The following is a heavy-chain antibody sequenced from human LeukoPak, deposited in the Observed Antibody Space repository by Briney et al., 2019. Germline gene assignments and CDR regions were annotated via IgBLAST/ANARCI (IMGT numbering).Heavy chain of an antibody. CDR3: AKTDKQWLDTIDY. CDR1: GFTFSNYG. Sequence: GGSLRLSCAASGFTFSNYGMHWVRQAPGKGLEWVALISYDGNHKYCADSVKGRFTISRDNSKNTLYLQVNSLRAEDTAAYYCAKTDKQWLDTIDYWGQGTLVTVSS. CDR2: ISYDGNHK. J-gene: IGHJ4*02. V-gene: IGHV3-30*18. D-gene: IGHD6-19*01.